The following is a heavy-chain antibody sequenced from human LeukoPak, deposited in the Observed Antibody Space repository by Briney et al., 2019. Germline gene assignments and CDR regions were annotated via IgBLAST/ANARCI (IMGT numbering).Heavy chain of an antibody. D-gene: IGHD3-10*01. V-gene: IGHV4-34*01. CDR2: INHSGST. CDR3: ARGLVRGLRTTNWFGP. CDR1: GGSFSGYY. J-gene: IGHJ5*02. Sequence: KTSETLSLTCAVYGGSFSGYYWSWIRQPPGKGLEWIGEINHSGSTNYNPSLKSRVTISVDTSKNQFSLKLSSVTAADTAVYYCARGLVRGLRTTNWFGPWGQGTLVTVSS.